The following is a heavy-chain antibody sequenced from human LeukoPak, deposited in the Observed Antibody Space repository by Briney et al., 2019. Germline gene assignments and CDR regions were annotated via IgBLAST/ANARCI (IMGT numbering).Heavy chain of an antibody. J-gene: IGHJ4*02. D-gene: IGHD3-22*01. V-gene: IGHV3-23*01. CDR3: AKARGYFDSSGYRYFDY. Sequence: GGSLRLSCAASGFTFSCCAMSWVRQAPGKGLEWVSAIGGGGSTTYYADSVKGRFTISRDNSKNTLYLQMNSLGAEDTAIYYCAKARGYFDSSGYRYFDYWGQGTLVTVSS. CDR1: GFTFSCCA. CDR2: IGGGGSTT.